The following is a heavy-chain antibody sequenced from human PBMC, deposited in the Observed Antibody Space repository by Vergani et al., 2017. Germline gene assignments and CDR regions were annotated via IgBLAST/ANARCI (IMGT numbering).Heavy chain of an antibody. V-gene: IGHV3-21*01. Sequence: EVQLVESGGGLVKPGGSLRLSCAASGFTFSSYSMNWVRQAPGKGLEWVSSISSSSSYIYYADSVKGRFTISRDNAKNSLYLQMNSLRAEDTAVYYCARTPRRVHRTEYYYYIDVWGKGTTVTVSS. D-gene: IGHD1-14*01. CDR3: ARTPRRVHRTEYYYYIDV. CDR1: GFTFSSYS. J-gene: IGHJ6*03. CDR2: ISSSSSYI.